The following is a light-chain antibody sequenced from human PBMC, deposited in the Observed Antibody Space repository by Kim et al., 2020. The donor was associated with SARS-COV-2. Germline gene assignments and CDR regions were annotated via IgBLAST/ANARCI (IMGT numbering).Light chain of an antibody. Sequence: SPGERAPLSCRARQSVGSSYLAWYQQKPGQAPRLLIYAASSRATGIPGRFSGSGSGTDFTLTITRLEPEDAALYYCQQYVTSPPYTFGQGTKLEI. CDR2: AAS. V-gene: IGKV3-20*01. J-gene: IGKJ2*01. CDR1: QSVGSSY. CDR3: QQYVTSPPYT.